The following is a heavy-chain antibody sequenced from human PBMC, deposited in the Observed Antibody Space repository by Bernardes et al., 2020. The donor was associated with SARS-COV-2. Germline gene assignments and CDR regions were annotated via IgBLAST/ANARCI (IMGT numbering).Heavy chain of an antibody. Sequence: SETLSLTCTVSGGSISSYYWSWIRQPPGKGLEWIWYSYYSCSTNYNTSLTSRVTISVDTSKNQFSLMLSSVTAADAAVYYCASATYYDFWSGYYSTTFDYWGQGTLVTVSS. CDR3: ASATYYDFWSGYYSTTFDY. CDR2: SYYSCST. D-gene: IGHD3-3*01. V-gene: IGHV4-59*01. J-gene: IGHJ4*02. CDR1: GGSISSYY.